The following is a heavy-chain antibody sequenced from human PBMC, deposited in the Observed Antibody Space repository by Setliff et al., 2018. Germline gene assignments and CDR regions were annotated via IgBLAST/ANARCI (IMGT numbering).Heavy chain of an antibody. CDR3: AGGLPGDYDFNCFDT. Sequence: SESLSLTCTVSGGSLNTYYWSWIRQPAGKELEWIGRINTSGTTRYNPSLRSRATLSVDESMNRFSLNLNSVTAADTAVYYCAGGLPGDYDFNCFDTWGQGALVTVSS. CDR2: INTSGTT. CDR1: GGSLNTYY. V-gene: IGHV4-4*07. J-gene: IGHJ5*02. D-gene: IGHD3-3*01.